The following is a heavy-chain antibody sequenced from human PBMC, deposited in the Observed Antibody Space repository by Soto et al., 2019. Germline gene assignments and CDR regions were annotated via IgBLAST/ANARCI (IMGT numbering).Heavy chain of an antibody. J-gene: IGHJ6*03. Sequence: PGESLKISCKGSGYSFTSYWIGWVRQMPGKGLEWMGIIYPGDSDTRYSPSFQGQVTISADKSISTAYLQWSSLKASDTAMYYCARHESHCSSTSCGDYYYYYMDVWGKGTTVTVSS. D-gene: IGHD2-2*01. CDR3: ARHESHCSSTSCGDYYYYYMDV. V-gene: IGHV5-51*01. CDR1: GYSFTSYW. CDR2: IYPGDSDT.